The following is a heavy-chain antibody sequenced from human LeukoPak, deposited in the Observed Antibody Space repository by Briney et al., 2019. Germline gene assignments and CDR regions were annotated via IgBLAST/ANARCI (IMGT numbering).Heavy chain of an antibody. CDR1: GYTFISYY. Sequence: GASVKVSCKASGYTFISYYIHWVRQAPGQGLEWMGIINPSGGSTSYAQKFQGRVTMTRDSSTSTVYMELSSLRSEDTAVYYCAREQGSSSTGKYGLDFWGQGTTVTVSS. D-gene: IGHD6-6*01. J-gene: IGHJ6*02. V-gene: IGHV1-46*01. CDR2: INPSGGST. CDR3: AREQGSSSTGKYGLDF.